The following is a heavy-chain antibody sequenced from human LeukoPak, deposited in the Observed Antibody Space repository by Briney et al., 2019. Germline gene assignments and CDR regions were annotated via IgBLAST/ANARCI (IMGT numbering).Heavy chain of an antibody. CDR2: ISAYNGNT. V-gene: IGHV1-18*01. CDR1: GYTFTSYG. J-gene: IGHJ4*02. Sequence: GASVKVSCKASGYTFTSYGISWVRQAPGQGLEWMGWISAYNGNTNYAQKLQGRVTMTTDTSTSTAYMELRSLRSDDTAVYYCARASDHYDILTGYYHIDYWGQGTLVTVSS. CDR3: ARASDHYDILTGYYHIDY. D-gene: IGHD3-9*01.